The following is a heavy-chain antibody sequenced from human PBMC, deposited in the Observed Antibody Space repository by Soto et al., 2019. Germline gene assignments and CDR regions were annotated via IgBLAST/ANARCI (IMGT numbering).Heavy chain of an antibody. Sequence: QVQLQQWGAGLLKPSETLSLTCAVYGGSFSGYYWSWIRQPPGKGLEWIGEINQSGSTNYNPSLKSRVTISEDTSKNQFSLKLTSVTAADTAVYYCARGFDAFDIWGQGTMVTVSS. CDR3: ARGFDAFDI. J-gene: IGHJ3*02. V-gene: IGHV4-34*01. CDR1: GGSFSGYY. CDR2: INQSGST.